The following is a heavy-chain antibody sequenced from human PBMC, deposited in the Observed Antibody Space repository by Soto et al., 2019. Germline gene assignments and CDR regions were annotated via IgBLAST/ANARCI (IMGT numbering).Heavy chain of an antibody. CDR2: ISYGGSNK. D-gene: IGHD3-9*01. J-gene: IGHJ6*02. Sequence: PGGSLRLSCAASGFTFSSYGMHWVRQAPGKGLEWVAVISYGGSNKYYADSVKGRFTISRDNSKNTLYLQMNSLRAEDTAVYYCARDWTILFHDAVDVWGQGTTVTVSS. CDR3: ARDWTILFHDAVDV. V-gene: IGHV3-30*03. CDR1: GFTFSSYG.